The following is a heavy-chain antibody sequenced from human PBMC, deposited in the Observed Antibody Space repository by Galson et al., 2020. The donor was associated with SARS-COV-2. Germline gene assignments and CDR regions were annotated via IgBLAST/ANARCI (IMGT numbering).Heavy chain of an antibody. J-gene: IGHJ4*02. CDR2: ISYDGSNK. CDR3: AKDMEDIVVVPAAH. D-gene: IGHD2-2*01. Sequence: GGSLRLSCAASGFTFSSYGMHWVRQAPGKGLEWVAVISYDGSNKYYADSVKGRFTISRDNSKNTLYLQMNSLRAEDTAVYYCAKDMEDIVVVPAAHWGQGTLVTVSS. V-gene: IGHV3-30*18. CDR1: GFTFSSYG.